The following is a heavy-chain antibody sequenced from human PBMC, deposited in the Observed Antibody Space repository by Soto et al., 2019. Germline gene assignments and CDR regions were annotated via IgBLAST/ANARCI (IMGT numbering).Heavy chain of an antibody. CDR3: ARADPDASVGY. J-gene: IGHJ4*02. CDR1: GGSMSSYY. CDR2: ISYSGST. Sequence: TLSLTCTVSGGSMSSYYWTWLRQSPGRGLEWIGYISYSGSTYYNPSLKSRVTISADTSKNQFSLRMNSMIAADTAVYYCARADPDASVGYWGQGTLVTAPQ. D-gene: IGHD2-15*01. V-gene: IGHV4-59*01.